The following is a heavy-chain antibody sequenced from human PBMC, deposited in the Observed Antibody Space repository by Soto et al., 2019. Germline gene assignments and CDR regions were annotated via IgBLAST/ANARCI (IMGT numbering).Heavy chain of an antibody. CDR3: AKDPVAAPYNWFDP. J-gene: IGHJ5*02. V-gene: IGHV3-23*01. Sequence: PGGSLRLSCAASGFTFSSYAMSWVRQTPGKGLEWVSGISGSGGSTYYADSVKGRFTISRDNSKNTLYLQMNSLRAEDTAVYYCAKDPVAAPYNWFDPWGQGTLVTVSS. D-gene: IGHD6-25*01. CDR1: GFTFSSYA. CDR2: ISGSGGST.